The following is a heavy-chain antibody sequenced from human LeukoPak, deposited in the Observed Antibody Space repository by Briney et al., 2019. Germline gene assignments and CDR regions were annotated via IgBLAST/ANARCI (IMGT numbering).Heavy chain of an antibody. Sequence: SETLSLTCTVTGGSIGSYYWSWIRRPPGKGLEWIGCVYYSGSTNYNPSLKSRVTISVDTSKNQLSLKLTSVTAADTAVYYCARDRGDITPTTVFDYWGQGTLVTVSS. J-gene: IGHJ4*02. D-gene: IGHD2-15*01. CDR2: VYYSGST. CDR3: ARDRGDITPTTVFDY. V-gene: IGHV4-59*01. CDR1: GGSIGSYY.